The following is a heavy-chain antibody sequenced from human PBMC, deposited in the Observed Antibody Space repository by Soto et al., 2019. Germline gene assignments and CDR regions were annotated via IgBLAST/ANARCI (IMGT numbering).Heavy chain of an antibody. CDR2: INSDGSTT. CDR1: GFTFSSYW. D-gene: IGHD5-18*01. CDR3: ARVNPGYSYVNY. V-gene: IGHV3-74*01. Sequence: EVQLVESGGGLVQPGGSLRLACAASGFTFSSYWMLWVRQAPGKGLVWVSRINSDGSTTSYADSVKGRFTISRDNAKNTLYLQMNSLRAEDTAVYYCARVNPGYSYVNYWGQGTPVTVSS. J-gene: IGHJ4*02.